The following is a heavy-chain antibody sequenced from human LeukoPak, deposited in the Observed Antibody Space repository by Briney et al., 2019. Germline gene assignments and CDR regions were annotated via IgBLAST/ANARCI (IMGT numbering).Heavy chain of an antibody. V-gene: IGHV3-53*01. CDR3: ARVLSGRGSLYSYYYYMDV. J-gene: IGHJ6*03. CDR2: IYSGGRS. CDR1: GFTVSSNY. D-gene: IGHD3-10*01. Sequence: GGSLRLSCAASGFTVSSNYMSWVRQAPGKGLEWVSVIYSGGRSYYADSVKGRFTISRDNSKNTLYLQTNSLRAEDTAVYYCARVLSGRGSLYSYYYYMDVWGKGATVTISS.